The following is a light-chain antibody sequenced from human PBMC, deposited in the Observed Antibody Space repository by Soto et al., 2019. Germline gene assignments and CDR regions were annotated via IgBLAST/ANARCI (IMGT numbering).Light chain of an antibody. J-gene: IGKJ3*01. Sequence: EIVLTQSPDTLSLSPGERATLSCRASQSLSSAYLVWYQQKPGQAPRLLIYGVSTRATGIPARFSGSESGTEFTLTISSLQSEDFAVYYCQQYNDWPFTFGPGTKVDIK. CDR2: GVS. V-gene: IGKV3-15*01. CDR3: QQYNDWPFT. CDR1: QSLSSAY.